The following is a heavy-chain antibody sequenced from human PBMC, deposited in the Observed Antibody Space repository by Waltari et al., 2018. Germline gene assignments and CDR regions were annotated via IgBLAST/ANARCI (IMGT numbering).Heavy chain of an antibody. CDR2: INHSGST. V-gene: IGHV4-34*01. D-gene: IGHD2-21*02. CDR3: ARTDYTWFDP. Sequence: QVQLQQWGAGLLKPSETLSLTCAVYGGSFSGYYWSWIRQPPGKGLEWIGEINHSGSTNYNPALKSRVTISVDTYKNQFSLKLSSVTAAETAVYYCARTDYTWFDPGGQGTLVTVSS. J-gene: IGHJ5*02. CDR1: GGSFSGYY.